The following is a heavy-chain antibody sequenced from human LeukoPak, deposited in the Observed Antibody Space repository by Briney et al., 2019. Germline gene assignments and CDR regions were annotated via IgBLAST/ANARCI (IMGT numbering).Heavy chain of an antibody. D-gene: IGHD5/OR15-5a*01. J-gene: IGHJ4*02. CDR1: GFTFTTYW. V-gene: IGHV3-74*01. Sequence: GGSLRLSCAASGFTFTTYWMHCVRQAPGKGLVWVSRINTDGSPTHYADSVKGRFTISRDNAKNTLYLQMNSLRAEDTAVYYCATSVYDSRFYFDDWGQGTLVTVSS. CDR2: INTDGSPT. CDR3: ATSVYDSRFYFDD.